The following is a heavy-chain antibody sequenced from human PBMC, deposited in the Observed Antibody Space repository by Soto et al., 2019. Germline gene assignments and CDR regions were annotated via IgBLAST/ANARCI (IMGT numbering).Heavy chain of an antibody. V-gene: IGHV3-30*18. CDR1: GFTFSSYG. D-gene: IGHD6-6*01. J-gene: IGHJ6*02. CDR2: ISYDGSNK. Sequence: VGSLRLSCAASGFTFSSYGMHWVRQAPGKGLEWVAVISYDGSNKYYADSVKGRFTISRDNSKNTLYLQMNSLRAEDTAVYYCAKDRGSSSRSDYYYGMDVWGQGTTVTVSS. CDR3: AKDRGSSSRSDYYYGMDV.